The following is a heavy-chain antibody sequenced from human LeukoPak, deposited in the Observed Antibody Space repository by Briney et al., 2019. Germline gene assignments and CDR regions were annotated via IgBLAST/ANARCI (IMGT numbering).Heavy chain of an antibody. D-gene: IGHD6-13*01. Sequence: SETLSLTCAVYGGSFSGYYWSWIRQPPGKGLEWIGEINHSGSTNYNPSLKSRVTISVDTSKNQFSLKLSSVTAADTAVYYCARGDSSSWYPGAFDIWGQGTMVTVSS. CDR3: ARGDSSSWYPGAFDI. J-gene: IGHJ3*02. CDR1: GGSFSGYY. V-gene: IGHV4-34*01. CDR2: INHSGST.